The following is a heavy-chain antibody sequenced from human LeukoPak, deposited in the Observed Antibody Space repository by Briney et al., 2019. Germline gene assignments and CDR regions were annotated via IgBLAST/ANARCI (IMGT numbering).Heavy chain of an antibody. CDR3: ARGGTYSSTSSGHY. V-gene: IGHV3-64*01. J-gene: IGHJ4*02. CDR2: ISSNGGST. D-gene: IGHD6-6*01. CDR1: GYTFSNYA. Sequence: GGSLRLACAASGYTFSNYAMHWVRQAPRKGLEYVSTISSNGGSTHYANSVKGRFTISRDNSKSTRYLQMGSLRDDDTAVYYCARGGTYSSTSSGHYWGEGTLVTVSS.